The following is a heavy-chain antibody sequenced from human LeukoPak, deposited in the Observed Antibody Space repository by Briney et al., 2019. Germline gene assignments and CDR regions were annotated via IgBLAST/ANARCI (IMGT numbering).Heavy chain of an antibody. Sequence: GSLRLSCAASGFTFSSYAMSWVRQPPGKGLEWIGEINHSGSTNYNPSLKSRVTISVDTSKNQFSLKLSSVTAADTAVYYCARVGYGSGSYYNNWFDPWGQGTLVTVSS. D-gene: IGHD3-10*01. V-gene: IGHV4-34*01. CDR2: INHSGST. CDR1: GFTFSSYA. J-gene: IGHJ5*02. CDR3: ARVGYGSGSYYNNWFDP.